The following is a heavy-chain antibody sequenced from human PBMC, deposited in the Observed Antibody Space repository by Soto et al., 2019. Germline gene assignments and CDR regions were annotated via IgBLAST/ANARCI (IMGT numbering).Heavy chain of an antibody. CDR3: AKDDREAVAVAVHFYGMDV. D-gene: IGHD6-19*01. J-gene: IGHJ6*02. CDR1: GFTFRWFA. CDR2: VSYEGTTK. Sequence: QVQLVESGGDVVQPGESLRLSCVASGFTFRWFAMLWVRQAPGKGLEWVAAVSYEGTTKTYSDDVKGRFTISRDNSRNTVYLQLDNLRREDTAMYYCAKDDREAVAVAVHFYGMDVWGQGTSVTVSS. V-gene: IGHV3-30*18.